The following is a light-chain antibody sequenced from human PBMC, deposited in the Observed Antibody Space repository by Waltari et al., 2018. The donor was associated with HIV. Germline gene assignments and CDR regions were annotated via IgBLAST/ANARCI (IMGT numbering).Light chain of an antibody. V-gene: IGLV2-14*03. J-gene: IGLJ2*01. CDR2: DVS. CDR3: SSYTSSSHVV. CDR1: RSDVGGYNY. Sequence: QSALTQPASVSGSPGQSITISCTGTRSDVGGYNYVSWYQQHPGKAPKLMIYDVSNRPSVFSNRFSGSKSGNTASLTISGLQAEDEADYYCSSYTSSSHVVFGGGTKLTVL.